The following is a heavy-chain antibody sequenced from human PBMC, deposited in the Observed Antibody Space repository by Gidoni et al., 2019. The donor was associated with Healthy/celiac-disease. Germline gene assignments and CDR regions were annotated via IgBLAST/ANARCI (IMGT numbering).Heavy chain of an antibody. J-gene: IGHJ6*03. Sequence: EVQLLESGGGLVQPGGSLRLSCAASGFTFSSYAMSWVRQAPGKGLEWVSAISGSGGSTYYADAVKGRFTISRDNSKNTLYLQMNSLRAEDTAVYYCARSGYDYYYYYMDVWGKGTTVTVSS. V-gene: IGHV3-23*01. D-gene: IGHD3-3*01. CDR3: ARSGYDYYYYYMDV. CDR1: GFTFSSYA. CDR2: ISGSGGST.